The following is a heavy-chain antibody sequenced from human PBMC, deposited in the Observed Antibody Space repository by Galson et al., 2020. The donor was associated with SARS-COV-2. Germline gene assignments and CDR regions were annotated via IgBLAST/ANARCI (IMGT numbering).Heavy chain of an antibody. J-gene: IGHJ4*02. D-gene: IGHD6-25*01. V-gene: IGHV3-73*01. CDR3: ARFVEAANYFAY. Sequence: GGSLRLSCAASGFAFSGSAIHWVRQASGKGLEWVGRIRSRPNNYATAYAASVNDRFTISRDDAKNTAYLQMNSLRTEDTALYYCARFVEAANYFAYWGQGALVTGSS. CDR1: GFAFSGSA. CDR2: IRSRPNNYAT.